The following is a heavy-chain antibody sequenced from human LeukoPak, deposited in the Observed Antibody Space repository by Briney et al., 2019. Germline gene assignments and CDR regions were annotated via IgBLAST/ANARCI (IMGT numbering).Heavy chain of an antibody. Sequence: GGSLRLSCAASGFTFSSYWMSWVRQAPGKGLEWLSTIGSAGGSIFYADSVKGRFTISRDNSKSTLFLQMDSLRVEDTALYYCAKRGEVSTYYYFESWGQGALVTVSS. J-gene: IGHJ4*02. D-gene: IGHD2/OR15-2a*01. V-gene: IGHV3-23*01. CDR2: IGSAGGSI. CDR3: AKRGEVSTYYYFES. CDR1: GFTFSSYW.